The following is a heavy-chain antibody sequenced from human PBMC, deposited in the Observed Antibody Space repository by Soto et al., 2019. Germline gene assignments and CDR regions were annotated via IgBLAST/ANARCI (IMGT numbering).Heavy chain of an antibody. CDR3: VRMASSGTLNWFDP. CDR2: MNPSSGNT. J-gene: IGHJ5*02. D-gene: IGHD1-1*01. CDR1: ESTFINCD. V-gene: IGHV1-8*01. Sequence: ASVKVSCKASESTFINCDMRWVRQATGQGLEWMGWMNPSSGNTGYALKFQGRVSMTRNTSIYTVYLELSSLTSDDTAVYYCVRMASSGTLNWFDPWGQGTLVTVSS.